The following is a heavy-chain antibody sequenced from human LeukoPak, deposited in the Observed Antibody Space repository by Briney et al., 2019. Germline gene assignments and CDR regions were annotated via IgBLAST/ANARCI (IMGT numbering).Heavy chain of an antibody. CDR2: ISYDGSNK. J-gene: IGHJ6*02. V-gene: IGHV3-30-3*01. D-gene: IGHD3-22*01. CDR1: GFTFSSYA. CDR3: ARDGVDGYSGRSWWYYGMDV. Sequence: GGSLRLSCAASGFTFSSYAMHWVRQAPGKGLEWVAVISYDGSNKYYADSVKGRFTISRDNSKNTLYLQMNSLRAEDTAVYYCARDGVDGYSGRSWWYYGMDVWGQGTTVTVS.